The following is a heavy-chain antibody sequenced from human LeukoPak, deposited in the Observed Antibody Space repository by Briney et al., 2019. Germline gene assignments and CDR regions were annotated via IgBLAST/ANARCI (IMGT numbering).Heavy chain of an antibody. D-gene: IGHD5-24*01. V-gene: IGHV1-69*13. CDR3: ARGRQMVTITNYFDY. CDR2: IIPIFGTA. J-gene: IGHJ4*02. CDR1: GGTFSSYA. Sequence: SVKVSCKASGGTFSSYAISWVRQAPGQGLEWMGGIIPIFGTANYAQKFQGRVTITADESTSTAYMELSSLRSEDTAVYYCARGRQMVTITNYFDYWGQGTLVTVSS.